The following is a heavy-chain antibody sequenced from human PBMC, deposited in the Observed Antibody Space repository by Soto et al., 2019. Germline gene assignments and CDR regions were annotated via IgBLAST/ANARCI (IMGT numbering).Heavy chain of an antibody. D-gene: IGHD4-17*01. CDR3: ARLTTVTTAYYGMDV. CDR2: INHIGST. J-gene: IGHJ6*02. CDR1: CGSISSGGYY. Sequence: PSETLSLTSAVSCGSISSGGYYWSWIRQPPGRGLEWIGEINHIGSTNYNPSLKSRVTISVDTSKNQFSLKLSSVTAADTAVYYCARLTTVTTAYYGMDVWGQGTTVTVSS. V-gene: IGHV4-34*01.